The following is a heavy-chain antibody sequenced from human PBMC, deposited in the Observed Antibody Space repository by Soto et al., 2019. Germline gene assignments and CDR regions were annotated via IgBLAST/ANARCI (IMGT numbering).Heavy chain of an antibody. D-gene: IGHD3-16*01. CDR1: AYTFTSYD. CDR3: ASSGGGHLGVRYYYYGMDV. V-gene: IGHV1-8*01. Sequence: ASVKVSCKASAYTFTSYDINWVRQATGQGLEWMGWMNPNSGNTGYAQKFQGRVTMTRNTSISTAYMELSSLRSEDTAVYYCASSGGGHLGVRYYYYGMDVWGQGTTVTVSS. J-gene: IGHJ6*02. CDR2: MNPNSGNT.